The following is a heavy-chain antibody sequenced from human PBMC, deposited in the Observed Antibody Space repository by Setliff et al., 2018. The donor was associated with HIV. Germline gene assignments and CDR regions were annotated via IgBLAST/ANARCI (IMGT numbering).Heavy chain of an antibody. CDR1: GFPFSDYY. CDR2: IGGHGSII. V-gene: IGHV3-11*04. J-gene: IGHJ4*02. CDR3: AAVPWGHSSLIIDH. Sequence: GGSLRLSCAASGFPFSDYYMSWVRQAPGKGLEWISFIGGHGSIIHYADSVKGRFTISRDNAKNSVYLQMHSLRVEDTAVYYCAAVPWGHSSLIIDHWGQGTPVTSPQ. D-gene: IGHD3-16*01.